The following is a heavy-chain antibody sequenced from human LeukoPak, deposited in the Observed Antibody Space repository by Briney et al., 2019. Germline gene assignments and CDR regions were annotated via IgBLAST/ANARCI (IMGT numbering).Heavy chain of an antibody. D-gene: IGHD3-10*01. Sequence: KSSETLSLTCTVSGGSISSYYWSWIRQPPGKGLEWIGYIYYSGSTYYNPSLKSRVTISADTSKNQFSLKLSSVTAADTAVYYCARGSRITMVRGEYYFDYWGQGTLVTVSS. V-gene: IGHV4-59*08. CDR1: GGSISSYY. J-gene: IGHJ4*02. CDR3: ARGSRITMVRGEYYFDY. CDR2: IYYSGST.